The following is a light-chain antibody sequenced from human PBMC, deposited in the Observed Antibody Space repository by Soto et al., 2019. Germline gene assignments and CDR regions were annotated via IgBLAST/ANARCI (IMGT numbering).Light chain of an antibody. J-gene: IGKJ3*01. CDR1: QSVTSSY. Sequence: EIVLTQSPGTLSLSPGERATLSCRASQSVTSSYLAWYQQKPGQAPRLLIYGASSRATGIPDRFSGSGSGTDFTLTISRXEPEDFAVYYCQQYGSSPNTFGPGTKVDIK. CDR2: GAS. CDR3: QQYGSSPNT. V-gene: IGKV3-20*01.